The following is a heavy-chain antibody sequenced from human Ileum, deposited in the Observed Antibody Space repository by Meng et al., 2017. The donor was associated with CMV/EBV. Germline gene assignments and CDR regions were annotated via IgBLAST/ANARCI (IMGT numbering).Heavy chain of an antibody. Sequence: GESLKISCAASGFDFNFYWMVWVRQSPGKGLEWVANIKQDGTEKDYVDSVKGRFTISRDNAKQSLYLHVTSLRAEDTALYYCACIKDFGGRHYGMDVWGQGTTVTVSS. CDR1: GFDFNFYW. D-gene: IGHD3-3*01. CDR2: IKQDGTEK. J-gene: IGHJ6*02. V-gene: IGHV3-7*01. CDR3: ACIKDFGGRHYGMDV.